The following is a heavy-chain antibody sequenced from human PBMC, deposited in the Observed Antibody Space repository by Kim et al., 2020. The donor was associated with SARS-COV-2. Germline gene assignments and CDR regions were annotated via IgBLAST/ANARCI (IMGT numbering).Heavy chain of an antibody. D-gene: IGHD3-10*01. CDR3: AREGSFWDYYYYGMDV. J-gene: IGHJ6*02. CDR1: GFTFSSYG. V-gene: IGHV3-33*01. Sequence: GGSLRLSCAASGFTFSSYGMHWVRQAPGKGLEWVAVIWYDGSNKYYADSVKGRFTISRDNSKNTLYLQMNSLRAEDTAVYYCAREGSFWDYYYYGMDVWGQGTTVTVSS. CDR2: IWYDGSNK.